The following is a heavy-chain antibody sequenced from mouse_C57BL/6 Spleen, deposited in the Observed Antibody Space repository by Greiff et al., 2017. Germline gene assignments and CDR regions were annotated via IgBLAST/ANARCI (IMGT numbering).Heavy chain of an antibody. CDR2: IDPYSGGT. CDR3: ARIYGSSPAWFAY. Sequence: QVQLQQPGAELVKPGASVKLSCKASGYTFTSYWMHWVKQRPGRGLEWIGRIDPYSGGTKYNEKFKSKATLTVDKSSSTAYMQLSSLTSEDSAVYYCARIYGSSPAWFAYWGQGTLVTVSA. V-gene: IGHV1-72*01. CDR1: GYTFTSYW. D-gene: IGHD1-1*01. J-gene: IGHJ3*01.